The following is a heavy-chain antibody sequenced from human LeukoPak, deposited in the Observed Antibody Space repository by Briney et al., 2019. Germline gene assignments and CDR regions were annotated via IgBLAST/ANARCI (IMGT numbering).Heavy chain of an antibody. CDR2: ISGSGGST. CDR1: GFTFNNYW. D-gene: IGHD3-3*01. Sequence: GGSLRLSCTASGFTFNNYWMHWVRQAPGKGLEWVSSISGSGGSTYYAEFVKGRSTISRDNSKNTLYLQMNSLRAEDTAVYYCVKGGQRYDFWRFDYWGQGTLVSVSS. J-gene: IGHJ4*02. CDR3: VKGGQRYDFWRFDY. V-gene: IGHV3-23*01.